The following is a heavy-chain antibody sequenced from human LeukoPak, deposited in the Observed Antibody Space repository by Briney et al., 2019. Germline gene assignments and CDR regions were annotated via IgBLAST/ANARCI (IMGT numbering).Heavy chain of an antibody. V-gene: IGHV3-7*01. CDR1: GFTFSSYA. CDR3: ARDHDYGDYGVGY. D-gene: IGHD4-17*01. J-gene: IGHJ4*02. Sequence: GGSLRLSCAASGFTFSSYAMSWVRQAPGKGLEWVANIKQDGSEKYYVDSVKGRFTISRDNAKNSLYLQMNSLRAEDTAVYYCARDHDYGDYGVGYWGQGTLVTVSS. CDR2: IKQDGSEK.